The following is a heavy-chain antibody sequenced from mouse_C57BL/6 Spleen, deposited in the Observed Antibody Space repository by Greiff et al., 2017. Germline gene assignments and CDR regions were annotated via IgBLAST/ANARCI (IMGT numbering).Heavy chain of an antibody. CDR2: IRSKSNNSAT. D-gene: IGHD1-1*01. V-gene: IGHV10-1*01. CDR1: GFSFNTYA. Sequence: EVQLMESGGGLVQPKGSLKLSCAASGFSFNTYAMNWVRQAPGKGLEWVARIRSKSNNSATYYAYSVKARFTITRDDSESMLYLQMNNLKTEDTAMYYCVRQRDYGYYAMDDWGQGTSVTVSS. J-gene: IGHJ4*01. CDR3: VRQRDYGYYAMDD.